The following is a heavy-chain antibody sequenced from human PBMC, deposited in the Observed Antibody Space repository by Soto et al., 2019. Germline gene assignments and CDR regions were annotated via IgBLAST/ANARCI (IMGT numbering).Heavy chain of an antibody. Sequence: SETLSLTCTVSGGSISSSSYYWGWIRQPPGKGLEWIGRIYYSGSTYYNPSLKSRVTISVDTSKNQFSLKLSSVTAADTAVYYCARDKDTQLGMFDYWGQGTLVTVSS. J-gene: IGHJ4*02. CDR1: GGSISSSSYY. D-gene: IGHD7-27*01. CDR3: ARDKDTQLGMFDY. CDR2: IYYSGST. V-gene: IGHV4-39*07.